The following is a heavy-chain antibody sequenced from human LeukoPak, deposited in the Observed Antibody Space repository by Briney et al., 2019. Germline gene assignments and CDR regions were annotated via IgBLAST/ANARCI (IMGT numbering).Heavy chain of an antibody. J-gene: IGHJ4*02. CDR1: GGTFSSYT. CDR2: IIPILGIA. CDR3: AREDYSNYVAYFDY. D-gene: IGHD4-11*01. Sequence: AASVKVSCKASGGTFSSYTISWVRQAPGPGLEWMGRIIPILGIANYAQKFQGRVTITADKSTSTAYIELSSLRSEDTAVYYCAREDYSNYVAYFDYWGQGTLVTVSS. V-gene: IGHV1-69*04.